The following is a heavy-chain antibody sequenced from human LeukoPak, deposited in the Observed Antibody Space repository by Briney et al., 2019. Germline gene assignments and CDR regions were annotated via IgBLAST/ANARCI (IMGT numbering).Heavy chain of an antibody. CDR2: IYHSGIT. D-gene: IGHD1-1*01. J-gene: IGHJ4*02. Sequence: PSVTLSLTCAVSGGSISSSNWWSWVRQPPGKGLEWIGEIYHSGITNYNPSLKSRVTISLDKSKNQFSLKVSSVTAADTAVYYCAREPVERPGTYWGQGTLVTVSS. CDR3: AREPVERPGTY. CDR1: GGSISSSNW. V-gene: IGHV4-4*02.